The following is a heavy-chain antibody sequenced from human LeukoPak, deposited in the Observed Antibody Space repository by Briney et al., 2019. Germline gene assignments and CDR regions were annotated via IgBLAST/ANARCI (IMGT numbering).Heavy chain of an antibody. Sequence: SETLSLTCNVSGGSISTYYWTWIRQPPGKGLEWIGYIYYGGSTNYNPSLKSRVTISVDTSKNQFSLKMTSVTAADTAVYYCARAWGIGAPGTVEYWGQGTLVTVSS. CDR2: IYYGGST. D-gene: IGHD6-13*01. CDR1: GGSISTYY. J-gene: IGHJ4*02. V-gene: IGHV4-59*01. CDR3: ARAWGIGAPGTVEY.